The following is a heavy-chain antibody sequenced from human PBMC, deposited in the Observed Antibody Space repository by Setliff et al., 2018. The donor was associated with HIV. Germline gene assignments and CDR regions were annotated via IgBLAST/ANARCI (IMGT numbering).Heavy chain of an antibody. V-gene: IGHV1-46*01. J-gene: IGHJ4*02. Sequence: WASVKVSCKASGSTFTSYAINWVRQAPGQGLEWMGIINPSGGSTSYAQKFQGRVSMTRDTSTSTVYMELSSLRSEDTAVYYCARGRYGGNDLDYWGQGTLVTVSS. CDR3: ARGRYGGNDLDY. CDR1: GSTFTSYA. D-gene: IGHD4-17*01. CDR2: INPSGGST.